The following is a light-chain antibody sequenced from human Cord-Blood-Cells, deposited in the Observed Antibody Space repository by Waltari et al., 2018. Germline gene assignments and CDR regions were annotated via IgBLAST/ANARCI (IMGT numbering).Light chain of an antibody. Sequence: QSALTQPSSVSGSPGQSITIPCTGTSSDVGWYNQFSWYQQHPGKAPKLMIYEVSNRPSGVSNRFSGSKSGNTASLTISGLQAEDEADYYCSSYTSSSTLVFGGGTKLTVL. J-gene: IGLJ2*01. CDR3: SSYTSSSTLV. CDR2: EVS. V-gene: IGLV2-14*01. CDR1: SSDVGWYNQ.